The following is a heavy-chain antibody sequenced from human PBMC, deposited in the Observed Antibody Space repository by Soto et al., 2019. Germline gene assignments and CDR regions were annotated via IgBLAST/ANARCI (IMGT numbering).Heavy chain of an antibody. CDR1: GYTFTSYG. J-gene: IGHJ6*02. CDR2: ISAYNGNT. V-gene: IGHV1-18*01. D-gene: IGHD6-13*01. CDR3: ARDARAAAGTNYYGMDV. Sequence: ASVKVSCKASGYTFTSYGISWVRQAPGQGLEWMGWISAYNGNTNYAQKLQGRVTMTTDTSTSTAYMELRSLRSDDTAVYYCARDARAAAGTNYYGMDVWGQGTTVTVSS.